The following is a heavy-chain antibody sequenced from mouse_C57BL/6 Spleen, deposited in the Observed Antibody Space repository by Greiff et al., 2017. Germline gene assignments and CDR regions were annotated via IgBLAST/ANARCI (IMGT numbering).Heavy chain of an antibody. J-gene: IGHJ4*01. CDR3: AIGGYDYDLYAMDY. V-gene: IGHV1-74*01. CDR1: GYTFTSYW. Sequence: VQLQQPGAELVKPGASVKVSCKASGYTFTSYWMHWVKQRPGQGLEWIGRIHPSDSDTNYNQKFKGKATLTVDKSSSTAYRQSSSLTSEDSAVYYCAIGGYDYDLYAMDYWGQGTSVTVSS. CDR2: IHPSDSDT. D-gene: IGHD2-4*01.